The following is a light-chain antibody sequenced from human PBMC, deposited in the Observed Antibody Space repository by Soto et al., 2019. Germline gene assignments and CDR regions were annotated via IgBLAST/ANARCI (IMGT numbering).Light chain of an antibody. CDR2: EVS. CDR3: SSYAGSNNFGV. CDR1: SSDVGDYNY. J-gene: IGLJ2*01. V-gene: IGLV2-8*01. Sequence: QSALTQPPSASGSPGQSVTISCTGTSSDVGDYNYVSWYQHHPGKAPKLMIYEVSKRPSGVPDRFSGSKSGNTASLTVSGRQAEDEDDYYCSSYAGSNNFGVFGGGTKLTVL.